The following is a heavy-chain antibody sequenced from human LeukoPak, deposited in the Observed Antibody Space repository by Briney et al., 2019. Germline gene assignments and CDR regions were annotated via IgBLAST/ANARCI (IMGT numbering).Heavy chain of an antibody. J-gene: IGHJ4*02. Sequence: GGSLRLSCAASGFTVDSNYLSWVRQAPGKGLEWVSTIYTGGNTYYAASVKGRFTISRDFSKNTVFLHMNSLRAEDTAMYYCARGDDSGYYVYFDYWGQGALVTVSS. D-gene: IGHD3-22*01. CDR1: GFTVDSNY. CDR2: IYTGGNT. CDR3: ARGDDSGYYVYFDY. V-gene: IGHV3-53*01.